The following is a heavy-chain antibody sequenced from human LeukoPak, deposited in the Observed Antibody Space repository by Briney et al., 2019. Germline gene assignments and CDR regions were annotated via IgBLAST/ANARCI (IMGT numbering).Heavy chain of an antibody. V-gene: IGHV4-34*01. CDR3: ARAYGGKWELHPADY. D-gene: IGHD1-26*01. Sequence: SETLSLTCAVYGGSFSGYYWSWIRQPPGQGLEWFGEINHSGSTNYNPSLKSRVTISVDTSKNQFSLKLSSVTAADTAVYYCARAYGGKWELHPADYWGQGTLVTVSS. CDR1: GGSFSGYY. J-gene: IGHJ4*02. CDR2: INHSGST.